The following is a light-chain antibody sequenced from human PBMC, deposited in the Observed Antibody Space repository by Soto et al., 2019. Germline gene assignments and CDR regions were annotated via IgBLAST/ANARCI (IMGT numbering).Light chain of an antibody. V-gene: IGKV3-20*01. Sequence: EIVLTQSPDTLSLSPGERATLSCRASQTVANNYLAWYQQKPGQAPRLLIYGASIRATGIPDRFSGSGSGTDFTLAISRLEPEDFAVYYCQQCAYSPRTFGQGTKVEVK. CDR2: GAS. CDR3: QQCAYSPRT. CDR1: QTVANNY. J-gene: IGKJ1*01.